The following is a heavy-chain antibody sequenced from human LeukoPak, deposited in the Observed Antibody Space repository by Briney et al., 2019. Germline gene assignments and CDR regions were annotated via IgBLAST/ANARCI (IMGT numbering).Heavy chain of an antibody. J-gene: IGHJ4*02. Sequence: GGSLRLSCAASGFTFSSYAMSWVRQAPGKGLEWVSAISGSGGSTYYADSVKGRFTISRDNAKNSLYLQMNSLRAEDTALYYCAKDSGYSYGEYDYWGQGTLVTVSS. CDR3: AKDSGYSYGEYDY. CDR1: GFTFSSYA. V-gene: IGHV3-23*01. D-gene: IGHD5-18*01. CDR2: ISGSGGST.